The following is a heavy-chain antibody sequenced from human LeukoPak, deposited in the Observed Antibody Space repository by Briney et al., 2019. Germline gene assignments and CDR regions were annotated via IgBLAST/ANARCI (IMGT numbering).Heavy chain of an antibody. Sequence: PSETLSLTCTVSGGSISSYYWSWIRQPPGKRLEWIGYIYYSGSTNYNPSLKSRVTISVDTSKNQFSLKLSSVTAADTAVYYCARAYSGYEPFDYWGQGTLVTVSS. CDR1: GGSISSYY. CDR2: IYYSGST. V-gene: IGHV4-59*01. D-gene: IGHD5-12*01. CDR3: ARAYSGYEPFDY. J-gene: IGHJ4*02.